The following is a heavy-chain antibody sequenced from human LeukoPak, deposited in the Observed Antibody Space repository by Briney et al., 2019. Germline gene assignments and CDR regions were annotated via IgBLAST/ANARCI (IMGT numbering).Heavy chain of an antibody. V-gene: IGHV4-59*08. Sequence: SETLSLTRTVSGGSISSYYWSWIRQPPGKGLEWIGYIYYSGSTNYNPSLKSRVTISVDTSKNQFSLKLSSVTAADTAVYYCARLKLWFGELLPRPDYWGQGTLVTVSS. J-gene: IGHJ4*02. CDR2: IYYSGST. D-gene: IGHD3-10*01. CDR3: ARLKLWFGELLPRPDY. CDR1: GGSISSYY.